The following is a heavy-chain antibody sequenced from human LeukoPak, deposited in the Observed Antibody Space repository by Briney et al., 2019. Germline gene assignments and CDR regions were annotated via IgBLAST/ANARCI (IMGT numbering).Heavy chain of an antibody. CDR2: IIPIFGTA. CDR1: GGTFSSYA. Sequence: SVKVSCKASGGTFSSYAISWVRQAPGQGLEWMGGIIPIFGTANYAQKFQGRVTITADESTSTAYMELSSLRSEDTAVYYCARDRGGYVEMATAHFDYWGQGTLVTVSS. J-gene: IGHJ4*02. CDR3: ARDRGGYVEMATAHFDY. V-gene: IGHV1-69*13. D-gene: IGHD5-24*01.